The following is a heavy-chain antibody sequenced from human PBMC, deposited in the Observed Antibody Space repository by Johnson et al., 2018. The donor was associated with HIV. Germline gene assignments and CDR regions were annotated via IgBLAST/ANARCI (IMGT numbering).Heavy chain of an antibody. CDR1: GFTFSSYY. V-gene: IGHV3-74*02. Sequence: VQLVESGGGVVQPGRSLRLSCAASGFTFSSYYMNCVRQAPGNGLVWVSDINSDGSRTSYADSVKGRFTISRDNSKNTLYLQMNSLRSEDTAVYSCARQTLRAFDIWGQGTMVTVSS. CDR2: INSDGSRT. CDR3: ARQTLRAFDI. J-gene: IGHJ3*02.